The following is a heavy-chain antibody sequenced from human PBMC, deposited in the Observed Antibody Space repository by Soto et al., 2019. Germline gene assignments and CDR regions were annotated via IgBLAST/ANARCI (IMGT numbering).Heavy chain of an antibody. V-gene: IGHV1-69*13. CDR3: AREGGYGSGSYYRNDAFDI. CDR2: IIPIFGTA. CDR1: GGTFSSYA. Sequence: SVKVSCKASGGTFSSYAISWVRQAPGQGLEWMGGIIPIFGTANYAQKFQGRVTITADESTSTAYMELSSLRSEDTAGYYCAREGGYGSGSYYRNDAFDIWGQGTMVTVSS. D-gene: IGHD3-10*01. J-gene: IGHJ3*02.